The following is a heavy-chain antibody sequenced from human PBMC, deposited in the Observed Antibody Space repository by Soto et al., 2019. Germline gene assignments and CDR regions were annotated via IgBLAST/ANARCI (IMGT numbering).Heavy chain of an antibody. Sequence: QVQLVQSGAEVKKPGASVKVSCKASGYTFTSYDINWVRQATGQGLEWMGWMNPNSGNTGYAQKFQGRVTMTRNTSISKAYLELSSRGAEDTAGYYGAVGETTVSTHWYYYGMHIWGQGTTVTVSS. D-gene: IGHD4-17*01. V-gene: IGHV1-8*02. CDR3: AVGETTVSTHWYYYGMHI. CDR2: MNPNSGNT. J-gene: IGHJ6*02. CDR1: GYTFTSYD.